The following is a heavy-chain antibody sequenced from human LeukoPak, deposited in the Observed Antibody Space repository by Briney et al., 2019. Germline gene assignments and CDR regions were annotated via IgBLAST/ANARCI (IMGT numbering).Heavy chain of an antibody. J-gene: IGHJ4*02. Sequence: PGGSLRLSCAASGFTFTAYSINWVRQAPGKGLEWVSCISSSGSYTYYADSVKGRFTISRDNAKNSVYLQVNSLRAEDTAVYYCAGHNWIYHKFHYWGQGTLVTVSS. CDR1: GFTFTAYS. V-gene: IGHV3-21*01. D-gene: IGHD1-7*01. CDR2: ISSSGSYT. CDR3: AGHNWIYHKFHY.